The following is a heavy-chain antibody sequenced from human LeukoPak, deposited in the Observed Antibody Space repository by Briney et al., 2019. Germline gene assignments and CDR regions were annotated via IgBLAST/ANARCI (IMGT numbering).Heavy chain of an antibody. J-gene: IGHJ4*02. CDR2: IGGSGGST. V-gene: IGHV3-23*01. CDR3: ARPSSGWSLFDY. CDR1: GFTFSSNA. Sequence: GGSLRPSCAASGFTFSSNALSWVRQAPGKGLEWVSGIGGSGGSTYYADSVKGRFTISRDNSKNTLYLQMNSLRAEDTAIYYCARPSSGWSLFDYWGQGTLVTVSS. D-gene: IGHD6-19*01.